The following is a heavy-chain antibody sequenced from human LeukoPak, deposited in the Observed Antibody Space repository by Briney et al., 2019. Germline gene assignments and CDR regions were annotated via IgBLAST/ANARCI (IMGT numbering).Heavy chain of an antibody. CDR2: MNPNSGNT. CDR3: ARGYMVRGVRFFDY. J-gene: IGHJ4*02. CDR1: GYTFTSYD. D-gene: IGHD3-10*01. Sequence: ASVKASCKASGYTFTSYDINWVRQATGQGLEWMGWMNPNSGNTGYAQKFQGRVTMTRNTSISTAYMELSSLRSEDTAVYYCARGYMVRGVRFFDYWGQGTLVTVSS. V-gene: IGHV1-8*01.